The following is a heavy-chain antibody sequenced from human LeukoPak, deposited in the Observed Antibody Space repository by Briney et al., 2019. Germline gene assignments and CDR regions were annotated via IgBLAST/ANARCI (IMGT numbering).Heavy chain of an antibody. V-gene: IGHV4-39*07. Sequence: SETLSLTCTVSGGSISSSSYYWGWIRQPPGKGLEWIGEINHSGSTNYNPSLKSRVTISVDTSKNQFSLKLSSVTAADTAVYYCARAGSGWYEDYWGQGTLVTVSS. D-gene: IGHD6-19*01. CDR3: ARAGSGWYEDY. CDR1: GGSISSSSYY. J-gene: IGHJ4*02. CDR2: INHSGST.